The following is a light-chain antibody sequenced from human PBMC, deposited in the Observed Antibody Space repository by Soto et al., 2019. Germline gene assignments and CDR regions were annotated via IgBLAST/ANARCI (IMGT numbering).Light chain of an antibody. J-gene: IGKJ5*01. CDR1: QTVNNNY. CDR2: RAS. V-gene: IGKV3-20*01. Sequence: PGERATLSCRASQTVNNNYVAWYQQKPGQAPRLLIFRASNKATGIPDRFSGSGSGTEFILTISGLEPEDSAVYYCQQYYNWPRTFGQGTRREIK. CDR3: QQYYNWPRT.